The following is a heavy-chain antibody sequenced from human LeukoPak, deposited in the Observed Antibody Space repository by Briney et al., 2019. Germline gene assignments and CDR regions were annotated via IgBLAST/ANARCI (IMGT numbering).Heavy chain of an antibody. CDR1: GDIVSSNSVA. CDR2: TYYRSKWYN. D-gene: IGHD6-19*01. Sequence: SQTLSLTCAISGDIVSSNSVAWNWLRQSPSRGLEWLGRTYYRSKWYNDYAVSVKSRIIINPDTSKNQFSLQLNSVTPEDTAAYYCARGMAVTGYYFDYWGQGILVTVSS. V-gene: IGHV6-1*01. J-gene: IGHJ4*02. CDR3: ARGMAVTGYYFDY.